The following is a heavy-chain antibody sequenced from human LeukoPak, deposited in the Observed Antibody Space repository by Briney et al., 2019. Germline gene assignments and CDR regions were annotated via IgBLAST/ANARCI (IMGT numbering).Heavy chain of an antibody. Sequence: TGGSLRLSCDTSGFTFTNISMNWVRQAPGKGLEWVSYISSSSSTIYYVDSVKGRFTISRDNAKNSLYVQMNSLRAEDTAVYYCARDHHRRLYDSQARDTFDIWGQGTMVTVSS. CDR1: GFTFTNIS. J-gene: IGHJ3*02. CDR3: ARDHHRRLYDSQARDTFDI. CDR2: ISSSSSTI. V-gene: IGHV3-48*01. D-gene: IGHD3-22*01.